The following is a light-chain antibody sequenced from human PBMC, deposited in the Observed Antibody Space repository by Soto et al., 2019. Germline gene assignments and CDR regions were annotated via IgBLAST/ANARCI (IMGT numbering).Light chain of an antibody. J-gene: IGKJ2*02. CDR3: QQYNNWPPWT. Sequence: EIVMTQSPATLSVSPGERATLSCSASQSVSSNLAWYQQKPGQAPRLLIYGASTRATGIPARFSGSRSGTEFTLTISSLQSEDFAVYYCQQYNNWPPWTFGQGTKLEIK. CDR2: GAS. CDR1: QSVSSN. V-gene: IGKV3-15*01.